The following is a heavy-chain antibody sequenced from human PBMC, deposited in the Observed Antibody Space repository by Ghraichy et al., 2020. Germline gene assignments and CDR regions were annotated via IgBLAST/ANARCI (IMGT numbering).Heavy chain of an antibody. CDR2: ISSSSSTI. CDR1: GFTFSSYS. CDR3: ARVRTSGYFGPPDAFDI. Sequence: GGSLRLSCAASGFTFSSYSMNWVRQAPGKGLEWVSYISSSSSTIYYADSVKGRFTISRDNAKNSLYLQMNSLRDEDTAVYYCARVRTSGYFGPPDAFDIWGQGTMVTVSS. D-gene: IGHD3-22*01. J-gene: IGHJ3*02. V-gene: IGHV3-48*02.